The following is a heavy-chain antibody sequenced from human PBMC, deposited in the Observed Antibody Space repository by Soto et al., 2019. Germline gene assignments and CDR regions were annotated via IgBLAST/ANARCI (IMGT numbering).Heavy chain of an antibody. CDR2: IIPMLGMS. J-gene: IGHJ4*02. V-gene: IGHV1-69*02. CDR1: GDTFNFYT. Sequence: QVQLVQSGAEVKKPGSLVKVSCKASGDTFNFYTISWVRQAPGQGLEWMGRIIPMLGMSNYAQKFQDRVTIIADKSTSTAYMQLSSLRSDDTAMYYCATSYGSGSRPFDYWGQGTLVTVSS. CDR3: ATSYGSGSRPFDY. D-gene: IGHD3-10*01.